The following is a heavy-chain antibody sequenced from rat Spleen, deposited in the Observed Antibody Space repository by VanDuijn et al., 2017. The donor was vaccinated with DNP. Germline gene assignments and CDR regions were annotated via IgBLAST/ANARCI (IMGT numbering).Heavy chain of an antibody. CDR1: GFTFDNHW. V-gene: IGHV5-31*01. CDR2: ITSSGGST. D-gene: IGHD1-10*01. CDR3: ARAYNNYSTWFPY. J-gene: IGHJ3*01. Sequence: EVQLVGSGGDLVQPGRSLKLSCAASGFTFDNHWMTWIRQVPGKGLEWVASITSSGGSTYYPDSVKGRFTISRDNAKNTLYLQMNSLRSEDTATYYCARAYNNYSTWFPYWGQGTLVTVSS.